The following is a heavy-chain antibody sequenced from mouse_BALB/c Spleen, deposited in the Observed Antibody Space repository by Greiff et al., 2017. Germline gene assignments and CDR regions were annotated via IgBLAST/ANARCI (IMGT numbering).Heavy chain of an antibody. J-gene: IGHJ4*01. D-gene: IGHD2-3*01. CDR3: ARAYDGYYVAMDY. CDR1: GFSLTSYG. CDR2: IWAGGST. V-gene: IGHV2-9*02. Sequence: VKLMESGPGLVAPSQSLSITCTVSGFSLTSYGVHWVRQPPGKGLEWLGVIWAGGSTNYNSALMSRLSISKDNSKSQVFLKMNSLQTDDTAMYYCARAYDGYYVAMDYWGQGTSVTVSS.